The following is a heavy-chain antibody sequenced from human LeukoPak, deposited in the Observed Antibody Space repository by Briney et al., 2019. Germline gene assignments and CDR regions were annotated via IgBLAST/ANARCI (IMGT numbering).Heavy chain of an antibody. Sequence: GASVKVSCKASGYTFTSYGISWVRQAPGQGLEWMGWISAYNGNTNYAQKLQGRVTMTTDTSTSTAYMELRSLRSDDTAVYYCARAAGSGSYYKNGAIDIWGQGTMVTVSS. V-gene: IGHV1-18*04. CDR2: ISAYNGNT. CDR1: GYTFTSYG. CDR3: ARAAGSGSYYKNGAIDI. J-gene: IGHJ3*02. D-gene: IGHD3-10*01.